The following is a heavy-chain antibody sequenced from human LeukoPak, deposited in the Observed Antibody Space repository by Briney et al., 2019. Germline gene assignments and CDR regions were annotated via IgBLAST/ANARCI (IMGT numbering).Heavy chain of an antibody. J-gene: IGHJ3*02. Sequence: ASVKVSCKASGYTFTGYYMHWVRQAPGQGLEWMGWIDPNSGGTNYAQKFQGRVTMTRDTSISPAYMALSRLRSDATAVYYCARWDYGSGSSLDAFDIWGQGTMVTVSS. V-gene: IGHV1-2*02. CDR1: GYTFTGYY. CDR3: ARWDYGSGSSLDAFDI. D-gene: IGHD3-10*01. CDR2: IDPNSGGT.